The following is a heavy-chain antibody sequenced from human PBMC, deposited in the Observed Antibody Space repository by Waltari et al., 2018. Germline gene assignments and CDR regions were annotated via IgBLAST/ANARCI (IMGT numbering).Heavy chain of an antibody. D-gene: IGHD3-22*01. Sequence: QLQLQESGPGLVKPSETLSLTCTVSGGSISSSSYYWGWIRQPPGKGLEWIGSIYYSGSTYYNPSLKSRVTISVDTSKNQFSLKLSSVTAADTAVYYCARQSYYDSSGYYLHAFDIWGQGTMVTVSS. CDR1: GGSISSSSYY. V-gene: IGHV4-39*01. J-gene: IGHJ3*02. CDR2: IYYSGST. CDR3: ARQSYYDSSGYYLHAFDI.